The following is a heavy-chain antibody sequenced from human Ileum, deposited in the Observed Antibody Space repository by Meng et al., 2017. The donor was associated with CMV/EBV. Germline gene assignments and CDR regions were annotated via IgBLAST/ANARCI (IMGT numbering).Heavy chain of an antibody. V-gene: IGHV3-23*01. J-gene: IGHJ4*02. CDR3: TTDPLKAD. CDR1: GFTFNNYA. Sequence: GGSLRLSCAASGFTFNNYAMSWVRQAPGKGLEWVSVISGSGGSTYYADFVKGRFTISRDNSKNTLYLQMNSLRAEDTAVYFCTTDPLKADWGQGTLVTVSS. CDR2: ISGSGGST.